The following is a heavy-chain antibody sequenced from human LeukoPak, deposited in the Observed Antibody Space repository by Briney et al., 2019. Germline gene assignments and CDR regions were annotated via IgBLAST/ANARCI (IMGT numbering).Heavy chain of an antibody. CDR1: GFTVSSNY. CDR3: ARGSYYYDSSGSPGFDYFDY. V-gene: IGHV3-53*01. CDR2: IYSGGST. Sequence: GGSLRLSCAASGFTVSSNYMSWVRQAPGKGLEWVSVIYSGGSTYYADSVKGRFTISRDNSKNTLYLQMNSLRAEDTAVYYCARGSYYYDSSGSPGFDYFDYWGQGTLVTVSS. J-gene: IGHJ4*02. D-gene: IGHD3-22*01.